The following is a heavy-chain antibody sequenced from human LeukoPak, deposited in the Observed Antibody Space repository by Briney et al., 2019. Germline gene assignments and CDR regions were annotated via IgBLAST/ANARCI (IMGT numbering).Heavy chain of an antibody. D-gene: IGHD1-26*01. J-gene: IGHJ3*01. V-gene: IGHV3-23*01. CDR1: GFTFSTYA. Sequence: GGSLRLSCAASGFTFSTYALSWVRQAPGKGLEWVSAISPGGDRTYYADSVTGRFAISRDNSKNTLYFQMNSLRAEDTAVYYCSAGDDFDFWGQGTVVTVSS. CDR3: SAGDDFDF. CDR2: ISPGGDRT.